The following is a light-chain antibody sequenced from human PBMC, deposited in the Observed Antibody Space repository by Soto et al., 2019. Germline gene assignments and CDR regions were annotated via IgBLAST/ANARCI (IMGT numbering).Light chain of an antibody. CDR3: QQRGNWPPT. J-gene: IGKJ1*01. Sequence: EIVLTQSPATLSLSPGERATLSCRASQGVSSYLAWYQQKPGQSPRLLISDASKRATGIPARFSGSGSGTDFTLTISSLEPEDFEVYYCQQRGNWPPTFGQGTKVDIK. CDR2: DAS. V-gene: IGKV3-11*01. CDR1: QGVSSY.